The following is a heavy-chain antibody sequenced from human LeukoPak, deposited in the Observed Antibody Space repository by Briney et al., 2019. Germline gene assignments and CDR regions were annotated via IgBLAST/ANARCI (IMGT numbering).Heavy chain of an antibody. CDR1: GYSFPTYW. Sequence: GESLKIFCKGSGYSFPTYWIAWVRQMPGKGLEWMGIIYPDESNIRYSPSFQGQVTISADKSISTAYLQWSSLKASDTAMYYCARPPSRGYSSSFEYWGQGTLVTVSS. CDR3: ARPPSRGYSSSFEY. D-gene: IGHD2-2*03. V-gene: IGHV5-51*01. J-gene: IGHJ4*02. CDR2: IYPDESNI.